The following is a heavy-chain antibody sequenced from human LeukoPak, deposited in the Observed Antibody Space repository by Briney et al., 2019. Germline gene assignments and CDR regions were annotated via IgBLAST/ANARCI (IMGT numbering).Heavy chain of an antibody. CDR3: ARVKYDSSGYYFPDY. V-gene: IGHV1-69*10. D-gene: IGHD3-22*01. Sequence: ASVKVSCKASGYTFTSYGISWVRQAPGQGLEWMGGIIPILGIANYAQKFQGRVTTTADKSTSTAYMELSSLRSEDTAVYYCARVKYDSSGYYFPDYWGQGTLVTVSS. CDR1: GYTFTSYG. CDR2: IIPILGIA. J-gene: IGHJ4*02.